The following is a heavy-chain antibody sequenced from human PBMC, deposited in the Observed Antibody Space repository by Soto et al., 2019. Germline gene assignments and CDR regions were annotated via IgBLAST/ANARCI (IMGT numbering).Heavy chain of an antibody. D-gene: IGHD3-3*01. Sequence: PSETLSLTCTVSGGSISSYYWSWIRQPPGKGLEWIGYIYYSGSTNYNPSLKSRVTISVDTSKNQFSLKLSSVTAADTAVYYCARTITIFGQRYYYYMDVWGKGTTVTVS. V-gene: IGHV4-59*01. CDR1: GGSISSYY. CDR2: IYYSGST. CDR3: ARTITIFGQRYYYYMDV. J-gene: IGHJ6*03.